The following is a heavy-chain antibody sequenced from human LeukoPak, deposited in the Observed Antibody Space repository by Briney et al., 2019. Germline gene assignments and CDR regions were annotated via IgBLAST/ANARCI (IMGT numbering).Heavy chain of an antibody. D-gene: IGHD3-10*01. J-gene: IGHJ4*02. CDR2: IRSKPYGGTT. CDR1: GFTFGDYA. Sequence: GGSLRLSCTASGFTFGDYALSWVRQAPGKGLEWVGFIRSKPYGGTTEYAASVKGRFSISRDDSNSIAYLQVNSLKTEDTAVYYCTHCITVYCDIGRWGQGTLVTVST. V-gene: IGHV3-49*04. CDR3: THCITVYCDIGR.